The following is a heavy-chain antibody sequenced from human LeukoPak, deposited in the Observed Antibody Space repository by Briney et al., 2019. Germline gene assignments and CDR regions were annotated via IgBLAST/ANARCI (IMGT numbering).Heavy chain of an antibody. V-gene: IGHV3-30*04. Sequence: GGSLRLSCAASGFTFRRYAMHWVRQAPGKGLEWVAVISYDGSNKYYADSVKGRFTISRDNSKNTLYLQMNSLRAEDTAVYYCARDAMDTAMVAAGYFDYWGQGTLVTVSS. CDR3: ARDAMDTAMVAAGYFDY. CDR1: GFTFRRYA. D-gene: IGHD5-18*01. CDR2: ISYDGSNK. J-gene: IGHJ4*02.